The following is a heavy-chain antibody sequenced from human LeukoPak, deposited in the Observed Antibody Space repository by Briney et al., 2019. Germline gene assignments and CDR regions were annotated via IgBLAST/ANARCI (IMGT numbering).Heavy chain of an antibody. Sequence: ASVKVSCKASGYTFTSYYMHWVRQAPGQGLEWMGIINPSGGSTSYAQRFRGRVTMTRDTSTSTVYMELSSLRSEDTAVYYCARDLTDYYDSSGYYDYWGQGTLVTVSS. D-gene: IGHD3-22*01. CDR3: ARDLTDYYDSSGYYDY. J-gene: IGHJ4*02. CDR1: GYTFTSYY. V-gene: IGHV1-46*01. CDR2: INPSGGST.